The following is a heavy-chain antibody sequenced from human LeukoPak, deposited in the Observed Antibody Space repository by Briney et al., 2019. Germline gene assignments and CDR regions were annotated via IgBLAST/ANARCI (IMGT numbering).Heavy chain of an antibody. CDR3: ARENFEY. V-gene: IGHV3-7*04. J-gene: IGHJ4*02. CDR2: IQPDGSEK. Sequence: GGSLRLSCAASGFTFSSYWTNWVRQAPGKGLEWVANIQPDGSEKYYVDSVKGRFTISRDNAKNSLYLQMNNLRADDTAVYYCARENFEYWAQGTLVTVSS. CDR1: GFTFSSYW.